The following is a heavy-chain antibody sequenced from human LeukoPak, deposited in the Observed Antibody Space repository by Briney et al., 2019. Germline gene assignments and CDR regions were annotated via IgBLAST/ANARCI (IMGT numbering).Heavy chain of an antibody. D-gene: IGHD3-10*02. Sequence: GGSLRLSCAASGFTFSSYGMSWVRQAPGKGVVWVSRINSDGRSTNYADSVRGRFSISRDNAKNSLYLQMNSLRAEDTAVYYCAELGITMIGGVWGKGTTVTISS. CDR2: INSDGRST. V-gene: IGHV3-74*01. J-gene: IGHJ6*04. CDR3: AELGITMIGGV. CDR1: GFTFSSYG.